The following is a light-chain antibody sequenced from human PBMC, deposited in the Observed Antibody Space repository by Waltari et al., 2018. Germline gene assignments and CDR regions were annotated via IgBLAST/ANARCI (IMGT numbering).Light chain of an antibody. J-gene: IGLJ3*02. CDR2: RDN. CDR3: AAWDDSLSGWV. CDR1: SSNIGSNS. Sequence: QSVLTQPPSASGTPGPRVTISCSGSSSNIGSNSVYWYQQLPGTAPKRRIYRDNQRPSGVPDRFAGSKSGTSASLAISGLRSEDEADYYCAAWDDSLSGWVFGGGAKLTVL. V-gene: IGLV1-47*01.